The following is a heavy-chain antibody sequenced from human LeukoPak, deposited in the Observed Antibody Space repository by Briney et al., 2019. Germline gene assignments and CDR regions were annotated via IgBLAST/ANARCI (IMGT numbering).Heavy chain of an antibody. CDR2: INPNSGGT. CDR3: ARARVEYYYDSSAQFDY. Sequence: ASVKVSCKASGYTFTGYYMHWVRQAPGQGLEWMGWINPNSGGTNYAQKFQGRVTMTRDTSISTAYMELSRLRSDDTAVYYCARARVEYYYDSSAQFDYWGQGTLVTVSS. CDR1: GYTFTGYY. J-gene: IGHJ4*02. D-gene: IGHD3-22*01. V-gene: IGHV1-2*02.